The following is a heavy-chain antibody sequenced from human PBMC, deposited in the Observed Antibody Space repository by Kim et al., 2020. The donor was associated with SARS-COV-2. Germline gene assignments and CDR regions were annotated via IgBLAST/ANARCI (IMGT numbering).Heavy chain of an antibody. Sequence: PSLKSRVTMSVDTSKNQFSLKLSSVTAADTAVYYCARVARIAARPSSFDYWGQGTLVTVSS. V-gene: IGHV4-4*07. CDR3: ARVARIAARPSSFDY. J-gene: IGHJ4*02. D-gene: IGHD6-6*01.